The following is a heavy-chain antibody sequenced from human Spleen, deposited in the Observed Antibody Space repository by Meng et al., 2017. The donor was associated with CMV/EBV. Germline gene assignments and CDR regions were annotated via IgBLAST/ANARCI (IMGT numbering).Heavy chain of an antibody. CDR3: AKNGESSSYYYGMDA. J-gene: IGHJ6*02. Sequence: GESLKISCAASGFTFSRYSMNWVRQAPGKGLEWVSSISSSSSYIYYADSVKGRFTISRDNAKNSLYLQMNSLRAEDTAVYYCAKNGESSSYYYGMDAWGQGTTVTVSS. V-gene: IGHV3-21*01. CDR1: GFTFSRYS. D-gene: IGHD6-6*01. CDR2: ISSSSSYI.